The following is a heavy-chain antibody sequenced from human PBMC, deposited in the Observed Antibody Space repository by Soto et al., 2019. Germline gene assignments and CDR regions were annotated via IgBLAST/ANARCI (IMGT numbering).Heavy chain of an antibody. CDR3: ARAGIWGSYRYTDDAFDI. CDR1: GDSVSSNSAA. D-gene: IGHD3-16*02. Sequence: SQTLSLTCAISGDSVSSNSAAWNWIRQSPSRGLEWLGRTYYRSKWYNDYAVSVKSRITINPDTSKNQFSLQLNSVTPEDTAVYYFARAGIWGSYRYTDDAFDISCQGTMVTVSS. J-gene: IGHJ3*02. V-gene: IGHV6-1*01. CDR2: TYYRSKWYN.